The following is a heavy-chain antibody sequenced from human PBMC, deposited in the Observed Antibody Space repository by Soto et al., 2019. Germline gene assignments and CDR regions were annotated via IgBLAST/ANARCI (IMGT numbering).Heavy chain of an antibody. D-gene: IGHD6-6*01. CDR2: IKQEGSEN. Sequence: PCGPNRDPSAASELNFVDLGMSRVSKDQGKGLEWVANIKQEGSENYYADSVKGRFTISRDNAKNSLYLQMNSLRAEPTAVYYCARDPTSSIAARMFDYWGQGTLVTVS. CDR3: ARDPTSSIAARMFDY. J-gene: IGHJ4*02. V-gene: IGHV3-7*01. CDR1: ELNFVDLG.